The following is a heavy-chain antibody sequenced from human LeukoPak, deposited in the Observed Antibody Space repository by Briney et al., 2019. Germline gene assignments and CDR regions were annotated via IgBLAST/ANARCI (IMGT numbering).Heavy chain of an antibody. V-gene: IGHV4-59*01. CDR3: VRGRAWFDP. CDR2: IYYSGNT. D-gene: IGHD3-10*01. CDR1: GGSISSYY. J-gene: IGHJ5*02. Sequence: SETLSLTCTVSGGSISSYYWSWIRQPPGKGLEWIGYIYYSGNTNYNSSLESRVTVSVDTSKNQFSLRLNSVTAADTAVYYCVRGRAWFDPWGQGTLVTASS.